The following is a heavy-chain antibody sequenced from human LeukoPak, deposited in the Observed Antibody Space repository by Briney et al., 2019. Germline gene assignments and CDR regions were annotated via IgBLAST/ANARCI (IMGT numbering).Heavy chain of an antibody. Sequence: GGSLRLSCAASGFTFSSYAMHWVRQAPGKGLEWVSYISSSGSTIYYADSVKGRFTISRDNAKNTLYLQMNSLRAEDTAVYYCARDSGDYYDSSGFDYWGQGTLVTVSS. CDR1: GFTFSSYA. D-gene: IGHD3-22*01. CDR2: ISSSGSTI. V-gene: IGHV3-48*04. CDR3: ARDSGDYYDSSGFDY. J-gene: IGHJ4*02.